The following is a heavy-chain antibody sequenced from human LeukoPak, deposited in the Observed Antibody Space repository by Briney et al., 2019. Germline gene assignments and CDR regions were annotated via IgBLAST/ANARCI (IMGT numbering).Heavy chain of an antibody. J-gene: IGHJ3*02. D-gene: IGHD5-18*01. V-gene: IGHV4-39*07. CDR2: IYYTGNT. CDR3: TKSDGYGLIRI. Sequence: SETLSLICSVSGDSIIGYYWGWIRQPPGKGLERIGNIYYTGNTYYNSSLKSRVTISLDTSKNQFSLKVISMTAADTAAYYCTKSDGYGLIRICGRGTMVTVSS. CDR1: GDSIIGYY.